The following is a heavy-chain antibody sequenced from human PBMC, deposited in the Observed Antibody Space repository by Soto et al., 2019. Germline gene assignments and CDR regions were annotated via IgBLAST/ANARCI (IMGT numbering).Heavy chain of an antibody. CDR2: IDPSDSYT. CDR1: AYTFTSYW. Sequence: GESLKISCQGSAYTFTSYWITFVRQMPGRGLEWMGRIDPSDSYTDYSPSFEGHVTISADKSITTAYLQWSGLKASDTAMYYCARPYGPLLSTSWHSYALDIWGQGTMVTVSS. J-gene: IGHJ3*02. CDR3: ARPYGPLLSTSWHSYALDI. D-gene: IGHD2-2*01. V-gene: IGHV5-10-1*01.